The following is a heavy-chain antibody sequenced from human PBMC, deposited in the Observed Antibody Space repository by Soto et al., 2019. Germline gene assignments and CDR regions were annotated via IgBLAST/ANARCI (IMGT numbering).Heavy chain of an antibody. D-gene: IGHD6-13*01. CDR1: GGSISSYY. Sequence: SETLSLTCTVSGGSISSYYWSWIRQPPGKGLEWIGYIYYSGSTNYNPSLKSRVTISVDTSKNQFSLKLSSVTAADTAVYYCARDRGSSSQYYYYGMDVWGQGTTVT. CDR2: IYYSGST. J-gene: IGHJ6*02. CDR3: ARDRGSSSQYYYYGMDV. V-gene: IGHV4-59*01.